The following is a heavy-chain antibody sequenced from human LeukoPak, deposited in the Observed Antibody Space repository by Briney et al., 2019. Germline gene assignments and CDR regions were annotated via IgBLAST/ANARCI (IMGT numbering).Heavy chain of an antibody. Sequence: PSETLSLTCTVSGDSINSLDLWSWVRQPPGKGLEWIGEMYLSGTSHSNPSVKSRVTISIDKSKNQFFLNLSSVTAADTAVYYCAGLVGRYSSGLYYYYFDYWGQGTLVTVSS. J-gene: IGHJ4*02. CDR2: MYLSGTS. D-gene: IGHD3-22*01. V-gene: IGHV4-4*02. CDR1: GDSINSLDL. CDR3: AGLVGRYSSGLYYYYFDY.